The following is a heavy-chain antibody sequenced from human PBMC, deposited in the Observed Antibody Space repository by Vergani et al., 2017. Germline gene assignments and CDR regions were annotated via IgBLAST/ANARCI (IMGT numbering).Heavy chain of an antibody. V-gene: IGHV1-8*01. J-gene: IGHJ6*02. Sequence: QVQLVQSGAEVKKPGASVKVSCKASGYTFTSYDINWVRQATGQGLEWMGWMNPNSGNTGYAQKFQGRVTMTRNTSISTAYMELSSLRSEDTAVYYCARGVTMVRGVLKPAWVGRNYGMDVWGQGTTVTVSS. D-gene: IGHD3-10*01. CDR3: ARGVTMVRGVLKPAWVGRNYGMDV. CDR2: MNPNSGNT. CDR1: GYTFTSYD.